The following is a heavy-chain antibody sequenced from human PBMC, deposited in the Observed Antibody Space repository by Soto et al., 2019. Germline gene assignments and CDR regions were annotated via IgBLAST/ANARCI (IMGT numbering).Heavy chain of an antibody. J-gene: IGHJ5*02. CDR1: GYRFTSYW. CDR2: IYPGDSDT. CDR3: ARRSFSSSSVGYNWFDP. D-gene: IGHD6-6*01. Sequence: PGESLKISCMGSGYRFTSYWIAWVRQMPGKGLEWMGIIYPGDSDTRYSPSFQGQVTISADKSISTAYLQWSSLKASDTAMYYCARRSFSSSSVGYNWFDPWGQGTLVTVSS. V-gene: IGHV5-51*01.